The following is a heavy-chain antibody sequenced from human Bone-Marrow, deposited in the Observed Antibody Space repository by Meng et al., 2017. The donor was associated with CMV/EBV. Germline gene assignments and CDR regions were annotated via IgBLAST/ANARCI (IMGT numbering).Heavy chain of an antibody. D-gene: IGHD6-19*01. J-gene: IGHJ6*02. CDR1: GYTFTSYG. Sequence: ASVKVSCKASGYTFTSYGISWVRQAPGQGLEWMGWISAYNGNTNYAQKLQGRVTMTTDTSTSTAYMELRSLGSDDTAVYYCARDSPRSGWYYYYYGMDVWGQGTTVTVSS. V-gene: IGHV1-18*01. CDR2: ISAYNGNT. CDR3: ARDSPRSGWYYYYYGMDV.